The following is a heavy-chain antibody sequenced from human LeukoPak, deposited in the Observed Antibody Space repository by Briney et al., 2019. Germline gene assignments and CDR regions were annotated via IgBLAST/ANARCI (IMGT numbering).Heavy chain of an antibody. J-gene: IGHJ5*02. CDR1: GGSISSYY. CDR2: IYHSGST. V-gene: IGHV4-59*12. D-gene: IGHD6-6*01. Sequence: SETLSLTCTVSGGSISSYYWSWIRQPPGKGLEWIGYIYHSGSTYYNPSLKSRVTISVDRSKNQFSLKLSSVTAADTAVYYCAREYSSSSSNWFDPWGQGTLVTVSS. CDR3: AREYSSSSSNWFDP.